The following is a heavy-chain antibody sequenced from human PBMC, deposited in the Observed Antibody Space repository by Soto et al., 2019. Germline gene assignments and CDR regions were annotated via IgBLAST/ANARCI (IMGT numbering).Heavy chain of an antibody. J-gene: IGHJ5*02. Sequence: SETLSLTCTVSGGSISSSSYYWGWIRQPPGKGLEWIGSIYYSGSTYYNPSLKSRVTISVDTSKNQFSLKLSSVTAADTALYYCASTSSNWFDPWGQGTLVTVSS. V-gene: IGHV4-39*01. CDR3: ASTSSNWFDP. CDR1: GGSISSSSYY. CDR2: IYYSGST.